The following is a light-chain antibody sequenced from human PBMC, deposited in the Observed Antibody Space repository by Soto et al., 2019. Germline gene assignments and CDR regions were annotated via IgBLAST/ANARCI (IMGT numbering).Light chain of an antibody. CDR2: EVT. CDR3: SSYTNINTRACV. J-gene: IGLJ1*01. CDR1: SSDVGSYNR. V-gene: IGLV2-14*01. Sequence: QSALTQPASVSGSPGQSITISCTGTSSDVGSYNRVSWYQQHPGKAPKLIIYEVTNRPSGVSDRFSGSKSGNTASLTISGLQAEDEADYYCSSYTNINTRACVFGTGTKLTVL.